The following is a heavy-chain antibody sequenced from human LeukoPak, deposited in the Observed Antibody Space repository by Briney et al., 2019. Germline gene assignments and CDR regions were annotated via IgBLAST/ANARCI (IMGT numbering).Heavy chain of an antibody. CDR3: ARLYYYDSSGYYPPPAAFDI. CDR2: IRYDGSNK. Sequence: GGSLRLSCAASGFTFSSYGMHWVRQAPGKGLEWVAFIRYDGSNKYYADSVKGRFTISRDNAKNSLYLQMNSLRAEDTAVYYCARLYYYDSSGYYPPPAAFDIWGQGTMVTVSS. J-gene: IGHJ3*02. CDR1: GFTFSSYG. V-gene: IGHV3-30*02. D-gene: IGHD3-22*01.